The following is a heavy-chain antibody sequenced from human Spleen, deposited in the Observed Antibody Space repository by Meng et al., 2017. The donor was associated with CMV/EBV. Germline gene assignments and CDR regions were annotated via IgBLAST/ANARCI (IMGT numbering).Heavy chain of an antibody. Sequence: ISCKSSGYKFTDYYMHWVQQAPGKGLEWMGLVDPEDGETIYAEKFQGRVTITADTSTDTAYMELSSLRSEDTAVYYCAPSTGSGWNRWGQGTLVTVSS. D-gene: IGHD6-19*01. V-gene: IGHV1-69-2*01. CDR1: GYKFTDYY. CDR2: VDPEDGET. J-gene: IGHJ5*02. CDR3: APSTGSGWNR.